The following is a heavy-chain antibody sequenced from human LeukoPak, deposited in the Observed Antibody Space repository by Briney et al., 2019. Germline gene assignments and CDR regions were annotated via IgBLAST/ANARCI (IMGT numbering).Heavy chain of an antibody. CDR2: INHSGST. D-gene: IGHD5-12*01. V-gene: IGHV4-34*01. CDR1: GGSFSGYY. J-gene: IGHJ4*02. CDR3: ARDGGYSGYDRRNY. Sequence: SDTLSLTCAVYGGSFSGYYWNWIPQPPGRGREWIGEINHSGSTNYNPSLKSRVTISVDTSKNQYSLKLSSVTAADTAVYYCARDGGYSGYDRRNYWGQGTLVTVSS.